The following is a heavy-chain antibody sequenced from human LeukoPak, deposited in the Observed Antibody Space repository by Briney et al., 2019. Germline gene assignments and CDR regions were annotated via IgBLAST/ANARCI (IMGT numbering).Heavy chain of an antibody. Sequence: ASVTVSCMSSGYTFTGYYMHWVRQAPAQGLEWMGRINPNSGGTNYAHRFQGRVTNTMHTYISTAYMELSRLRSDDTAVYYCARDFADIVVVPAAHQVYYYYMDVWGKGTTVTVSS. CDR1: GYTFTGYY. V-gene: IGHV1-2*06. J-gene: IGHJ6*03. CDR2: INPNSGGT. D-gene: IGHD2-2*01. CDR3: ARDFADIVVVPAAHQVYYYYMDV.